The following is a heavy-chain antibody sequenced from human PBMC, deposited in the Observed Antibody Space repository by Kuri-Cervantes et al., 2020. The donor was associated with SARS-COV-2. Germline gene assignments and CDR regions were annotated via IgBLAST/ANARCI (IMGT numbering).Heavy chain of an antibody. Sequence: GESLKISCTASGFSISDRAYWMTWVRQTPGKGLEWVANIKHDGSERFYVDSVKGRFTISRDNAKNSLYLQMNSLRAEDTAVYYCATPAPEYGGNSGGWVFWGQGTLVTVSS. J-gene: IGHJ4*02. V-gene: IGHV3-7*01. CDR3: ATPAPEYGGNSGGWVF. CDR1: GFSISDRAYW. CDR2: IKHDGSER. D-gene: IGHD4-23*01.